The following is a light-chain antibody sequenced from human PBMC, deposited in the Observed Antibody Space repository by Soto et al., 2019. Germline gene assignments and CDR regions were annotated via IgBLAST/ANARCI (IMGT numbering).Light chain of an antibody. Sequence: EIVLTQSPDTLSLSPGERATLSCRASQIVNSNDLAWYQHKPGQAPRLLIYGASSRPGGIPDKFSGSGSGTDFTVTINRLEPEDFAVYYCQQYDRSPYTFGQGTKLEI. J-gene: IGKJ2*01. CDR3: QQYDRSPYT. V-gene: IGKV3-20*01. CDR1: QIVNSND. CDR2: GAS.